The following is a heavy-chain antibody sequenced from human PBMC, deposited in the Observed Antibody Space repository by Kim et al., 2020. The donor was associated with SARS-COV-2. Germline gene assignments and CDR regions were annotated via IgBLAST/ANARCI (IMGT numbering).Heavy chain of an antibody. CDR2: ISLDTVRI. D-gene: IGHD1-26*01. CDR3: TKDLSPGGADS. Sequence: GGSLRLSCAVTGFTSNAYAMHWVRQAPGKGLEWVSGISLDTVRIDYADSVKGRFTVSTNEAKNYLYLQMNSLRTEDTALYYCTKDLSPGGADSWGQGTLVTVSS. J-gene: IGHJ5*01. V-gene: IGHV3-9*02. CDR1: GFTSNAYA.